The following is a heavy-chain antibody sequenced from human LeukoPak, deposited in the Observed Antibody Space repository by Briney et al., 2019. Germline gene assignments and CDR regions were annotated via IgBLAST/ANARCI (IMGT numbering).Heavy chain of an antibody. CDR1: GFNFRSYW. CDR3: ARSFRLNFVVP. V-gene: IGHV3-7*05. Sequence: GGSLSLSCAASGFNFRSYWMSWVRQAPGKGLEWVANIIQDGSEKYYVDSVKGRFTISRDNAKKSLYLQMNSLRADDTAGYYCARSFRLNFVVPWGQGTLVTVSS. J-gene: IGHJ5*02. D-gene: IGHD2-21*01. CDR2: IIQDGSEK.